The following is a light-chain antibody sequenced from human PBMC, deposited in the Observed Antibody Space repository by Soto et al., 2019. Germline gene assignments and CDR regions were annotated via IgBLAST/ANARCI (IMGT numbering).Light chain of an antibody. J-gene: IGKJ4*01. Sequence: DIQMTQSPSSLSASVGDRVSITCRASQSISANLNWFQQKPGRAPNLLIYATSTLQSGVPSRFSGTRSGTDFTLTISTLQPEDSATYYCQQSYASPLTFGGGTKVDIK. CDR1: QSISAN. V-gene: IGKV1-39*01. CDR3: QQSYASPLT. CDR2: ATS.